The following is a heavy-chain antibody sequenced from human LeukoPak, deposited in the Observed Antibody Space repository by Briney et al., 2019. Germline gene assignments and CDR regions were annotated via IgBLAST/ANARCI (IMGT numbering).Heavy chain of an antibody. V-gene: IGHV4-34*01. J-gene: IGHJ4*02. CDR2: INHSGST. D-gene: IGHD3-9*01. CDR1: GGSFSGYY. Sequence: SETLSLTCAVFGGSFSGYYWCWIRQPPGKGLEWIGEINHSGSTNYNPSLKSRVTISVDTSKNQFSLKLSSVTAADTAVYYCTRGDWAPRFFYWGQGTLVTVSS. CDR3: TRGDWAPRFFY.